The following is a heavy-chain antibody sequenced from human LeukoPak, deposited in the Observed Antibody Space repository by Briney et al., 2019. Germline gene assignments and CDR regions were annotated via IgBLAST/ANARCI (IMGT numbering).Heavy chain of an antibody. V-gene: IGHV3-23*01. CDR3: AKKSYMIAVITLFDY. J-gene: IGHJ4*02. CDR2: FSGSGGNT. CDR1: GFTFSNHA. D-gene: IGHD3-22*01. Sequence: GGSLRLSCAASGFTFSNHAMSWVRQAPGKGLEWISTFSGSGGNTYYADSVKGWFTISRDNSKNTLYLQMNSLRAEDTALYYCAKKSYMIAVITLFDYWGQGTLVTVSS.